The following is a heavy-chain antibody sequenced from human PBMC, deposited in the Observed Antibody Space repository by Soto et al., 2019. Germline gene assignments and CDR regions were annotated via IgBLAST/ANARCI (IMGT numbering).Heavy chain of an antibody. CDR3: IAIVVDSEYYMDV. V-gene: IGHV3-73*01. CDR2: IRSEANSYAT. D-gene: IGHD2-2*01. Sequence: GGSLRLSCAASGFTFSGSAIHWVRQASGKGLEWVGRIRSEANSYATAYAASVKGRFTISRDDSKNTAYLQMNSLKTEDTAVYYCIAIVVDSEYYMDVWGKGTTVTVSS. J-gene: IGHJ6*03. CDR1: GFTFSGSA.